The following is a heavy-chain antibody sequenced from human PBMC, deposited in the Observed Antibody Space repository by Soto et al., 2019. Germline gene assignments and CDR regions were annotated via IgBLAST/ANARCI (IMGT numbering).Heavy chain of an antibody. J-gene: IGHJ4*02. D-gene: IGHD3-3*01. Sequence: ASVKVSCKASGYTFTSYAMHWVRQAPGQRLEWMGGINAGNGNTKYAQKFQGRVTITRDKSTSTAYMELSSLRSEDTAVYYCARQITILNPFDYWGQGTLVTVSS. CDR1: GYTFTSYA. CDR2: INAGNGNT. CDR3: ARQITILNPFDY. V-gene: IGHV1-3*01.